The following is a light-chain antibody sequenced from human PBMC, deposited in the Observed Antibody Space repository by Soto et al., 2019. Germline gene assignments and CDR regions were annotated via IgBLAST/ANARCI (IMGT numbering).Light chain of an antibody. V-gene: IGKV1-39*01. CDR1: QRISTY. CDR2: AAS. J-gene: IGKJ1*01. CDR3: QQCYSSPRP. Sequence: DIQMTQSPSTLSAGVGDRVTITCRASQRISTYLNWYQQKPGKAPTFLIYAASRLQSGAPSRLSGGGSGTAFPPTLNTLQPDDFAAYFCQQCYSSPRPFGQGTKVEIK.